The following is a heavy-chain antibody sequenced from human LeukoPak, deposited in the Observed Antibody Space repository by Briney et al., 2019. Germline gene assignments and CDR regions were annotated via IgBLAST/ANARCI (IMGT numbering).Heavy chain of an antibody. CDR1: GFTFNTFG. CDR3: AKDAVATPQIDH. V-gene: IGHV3-30*18. Sequence: GGSLRLSCAASGFTFNTFGMHWVRQAPGKGLEWVAVISYDGTDKYYADSLKGRFTISRDNSKNTLYLQMNSLRAEDTAVYYCAKDAVATPQIDHWGQGALVTVSS. CDR2: ISYDGTDK. D-gene: IGHD2-15*01. J-gene: IGHJ4*02.